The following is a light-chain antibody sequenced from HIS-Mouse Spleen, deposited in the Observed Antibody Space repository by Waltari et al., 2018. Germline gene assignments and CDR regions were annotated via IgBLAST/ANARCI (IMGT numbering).Light chain of an antibody. V-gene: IGKV1-9*01. Sequence: DIQLTQSPSFLSASVGDRVTTTCRVSQGISSYLAWYQQKPGKAPKLLIYAASTLQSGVPSRFSGSGSGTEFTLSISSLQPEDFATYYCQQLNSYPPTFGQGTKVEIK. CDR3: QQLNSYPPT. CDR2: AAS. CDR1: QGISSY. J-gene: IGKJ1*01.